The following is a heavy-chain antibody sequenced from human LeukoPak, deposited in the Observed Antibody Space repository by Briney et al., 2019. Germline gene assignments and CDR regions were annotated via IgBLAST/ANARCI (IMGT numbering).Heavy chain of an antibody. CDR1: GGSISSYY. J-gene: IGHJ6*03. CDR3: ARDRRVAAADYYYYYYMDV. V-gene: IGHV4-59*01. Sequence: SETLSLTCTVSGGSISSYYWSWIRQPPGKGLEWIGYIYYSGSTNYNPSLKSRVTISVDTSKNQFSLKLSSVTAADTAVYYCARDRRVAAADYYYYYYMDVWAKGPRSPSP. CDR2: IYYSGST. D-gene: IGHD6-13*01.